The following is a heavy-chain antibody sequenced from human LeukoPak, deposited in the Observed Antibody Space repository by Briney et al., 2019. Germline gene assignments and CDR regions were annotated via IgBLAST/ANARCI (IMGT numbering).Heavy chain of an antibody. Sequence: GGSLRLSCAASGFTFSSYWMNWARQALGKGLEWVASINHNGNVNYYVDSVKGRFTISRDNARNSLYLQMSNLRAEDTAVYFCARGGGLDVWGRGATVTVSS. CDR1: GFTFSSYW. D-gene: IGHD3-16*01. V-gene: IGHV3-7*03. CDR3: ARGGGLDV. CDR2: INHNGNVN. J-gene: IGHJ6*02.